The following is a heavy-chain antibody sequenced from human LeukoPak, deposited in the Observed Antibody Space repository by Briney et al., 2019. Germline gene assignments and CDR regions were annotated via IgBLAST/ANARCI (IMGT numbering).Heavy chain of an antibody. CDR2: INPSGGST. D-gene: IGHD6-19*01. Sequence: ASVKVSCKASGCTFTSYYMHWVRQAPGQGLEWMGIINPSGGSTSYAQKFQGRVTMTRDTSISTAYMELSRLRSDDTAVYYCARDVGSGWNNWFDPWGQGTLVTVSS. J-gene: IGHJ5*02. CDR3: ARDVGSGWNNWFDP. V-gene: IGHV1-46*01. CDR1: GCTFTSYY.